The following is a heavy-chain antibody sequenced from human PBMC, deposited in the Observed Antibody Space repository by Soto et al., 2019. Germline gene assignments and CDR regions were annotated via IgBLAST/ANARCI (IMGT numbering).Heavy chain of an antibody. CDR1: GFTFSSYS. CDR3: ARDSPSPASGAYRPFDS. Sequence: GGSLRLSCAASGFTFSSYSMNWVRQAPGKGLEWVSSISSSSSYIYYADSVKGRFTISRDNAKNSLYLQMNSLRAEDTAVYYCARDSPSPASGAYRPFDSWGQGTLVTVS. CDR2: ISSSSSYI. J-gene: IGHJ4*02. V-gene: IGHV3-21*01. D-gene: IGHD4-17*01.